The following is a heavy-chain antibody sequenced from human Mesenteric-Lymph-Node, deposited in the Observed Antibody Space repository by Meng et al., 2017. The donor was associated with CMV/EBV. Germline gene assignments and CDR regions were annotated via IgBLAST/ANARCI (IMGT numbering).Heavy chain of an antibody. J-gene: IGHJ4*02. CDR1: GYTFGTYA. D-gene: IGHD6-6*01. Sequence: ASVKVSCKASGYTFGTYAISWVRQAPGQGLEWMGWISPYNGNTNYAQKLQGRVTMTTDTSTSTAYMELRSLRSDDTAVYYCARDFTIAARQEFDYWGQGTLVTVSS. V-gene: IGHV1-18*01. CDR2: ISPYNGNT. CDR3: ARDFTIAARQEFDY.